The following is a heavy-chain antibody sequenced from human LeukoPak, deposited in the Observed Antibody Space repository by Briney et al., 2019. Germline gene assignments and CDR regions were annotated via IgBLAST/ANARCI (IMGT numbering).Heavy chain of an antibody. V-gene: IGHV3-23*01. J-gene: IGHJ4*02. CDR3: ARGPPVVPAARPAVFDY. D-gene: IGHD2-2*01. CDR1: GFTFSSYG. Sequence: GGSLRLSCAASGFTFSSYGMSWVRQAPGKGLEWVSAISGIGGSTYYADSVKGRFTISRDNSKNTLYLQMNSLRAEDTAVYYCARGPPVVPAARPAVFDYWGQGTLVTVSS. CDR2: ISGIGGST.